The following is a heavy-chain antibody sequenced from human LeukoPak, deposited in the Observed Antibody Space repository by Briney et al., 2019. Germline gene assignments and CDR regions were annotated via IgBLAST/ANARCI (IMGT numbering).Heavy chain of an antibody. CDR2: INPHSGGT. V-gene: IGHV1-2*02. CDR3: ARFMGSGIYTPDY. Sequence: ASVKVSCKASGFTFIAFYIHWVRQAPGQGLEWMGWINPHSGGTNYAQKFQGRVTMTTDTSISTAFMELNTLRSDDTAVYYCARFMGSGIYTPDYWGQGTLVTVSS. D-gene: IGHD3-10*01. J-gene: IGHJ4*02. CDR1: GFTFIAFY.